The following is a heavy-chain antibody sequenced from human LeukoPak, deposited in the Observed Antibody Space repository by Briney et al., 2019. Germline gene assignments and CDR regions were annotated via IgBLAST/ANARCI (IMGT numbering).Heavy chain of an antibody. J-gene: IGHJ4*02. Sequence: GGSLRLSCAVSGITLSNYGMSWVRQAPGKGLEWVAGISGSGGGTNYADAVKGRFTISRDNRKNTLHLQMNSLRAEDTAVYYCAKGSSLFVGELFYWGQGTLVTVSS. CDR2: ISGSGGGT. V-gene: IGHV3-23*01. D-gene: IGHD3-10*01. CDR3: AKGSSLFVGELFY. CDR1: GITLSNYG.